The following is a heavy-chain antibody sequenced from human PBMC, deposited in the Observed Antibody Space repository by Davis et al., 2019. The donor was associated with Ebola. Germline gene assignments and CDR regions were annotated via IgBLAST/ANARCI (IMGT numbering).Heavy chain of an antibody. CDR2: ISESGGAT. J-gene: IGHJ4*02. D-gene: IGHD4-23*01. CDR3: AKRWQVRYFGY. CDR1: GFTFSSYV. V-gene: IGHV3-23*01. Sequence: GESLKISCAASGFTFSSYVMSWVRQSPGKGLEWVSSISESGGATYYADSVKGRFTVSRDNSKNTLYLHMNSLRVEDTAVYYCAKRWQVRYFGYWGQGTLVTVSS.